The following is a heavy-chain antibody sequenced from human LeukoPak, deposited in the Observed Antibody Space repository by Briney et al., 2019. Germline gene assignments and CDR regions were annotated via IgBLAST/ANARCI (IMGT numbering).Heavy chain of an antibody. J-gene: IGHJ5*02. CDR2: ISYDGSYK. CDR3: AKDRISEETYNWFDP. CDR1: GFTFSSYG. V-gene: IGHV3-30*18. Sequence: PGGSLRLSCAASGFTFSSYGMHWVRQAPGKGLEWVAVISYDGSYKYYADSVKGRFTISRDNSKNTLYLQMNSLRAEDTAVYYCAKDRISEETYNWFDPWGQGTLVTVSS. D-gene: IGHD2-15*01.